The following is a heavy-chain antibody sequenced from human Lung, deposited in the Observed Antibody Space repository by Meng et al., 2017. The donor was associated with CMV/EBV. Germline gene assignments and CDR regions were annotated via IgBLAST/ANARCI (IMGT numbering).Heavy chain of an antibody. CDR1: GFTFSSYS. CDR2: ISSSSSYI. V-gene: IGHV3-21*01. D-gene: IGHD3-16*01. J-gene: IGHJ6*02. CDR3: ARDAFYYYYYYVMDV. Sequence: ESXKISXAASGFTFSSYSMNWVRQAPGKGLEWVASISSSSSYIYYADSVKGRFTISRDNAKNSLYLQMNSLRAEDTAVYYCARDAFYYYYYYVMDVWGQGXTVTFSS.